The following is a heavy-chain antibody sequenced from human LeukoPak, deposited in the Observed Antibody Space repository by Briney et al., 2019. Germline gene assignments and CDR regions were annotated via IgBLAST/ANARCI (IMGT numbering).Heavy chain of an antibody. J-gene: IGHJ3*02. CDR2: ISSSSSYI. V-gene: IGHV3-21*01. D-gene: IGHD3-10*01. Sequence: GGSLRLSCAASGFTFSSYSMNWVRQAPGKGLEWVSSISSSSSYIYYADSVKGRFTISRDNAKNSLYLQMNSLRAEDTAVYYCASPYGSGSYDDAFDIWGQGTMVTVSS. CDR1: GFTFSSYS. CDR3: ASPYGSGSYDDAFDI.